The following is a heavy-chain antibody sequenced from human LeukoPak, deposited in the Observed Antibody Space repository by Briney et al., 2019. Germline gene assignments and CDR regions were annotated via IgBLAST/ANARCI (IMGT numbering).Heavy chain of an antibody. CDR3: AKVGYDSSGYYPFDY. CDR2: ISGSGGST. Sequence: GGSLRLSCAASGFTFSSYAMSWVRQAPGKGLEWVSAISGSGGSTYYADSVKGRFTISRDNSKNTLYLQMNSLRAEDTAVYYCAKVGYDSSGYYPFDYWGQGTLVTVSS. V-gene: IGHV3-23*01. J-gene: IGHJ4*02. D-gene: IGHD3-22*01. CDR1: GFTFSSYA.